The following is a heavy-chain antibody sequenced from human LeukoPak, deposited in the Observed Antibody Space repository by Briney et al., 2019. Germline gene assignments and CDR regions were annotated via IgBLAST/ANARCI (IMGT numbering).Heavy chain of an antibody. D-gene: IGHD3-10*01. CDR1: GGSISSYY. Sequence: SETLSLTCTVSGGSISSYYRSWIRQPPGKGLEWIGYIYYSGSTNYNPSLKSRVTISVDTSKNQFSLKLSSVTAADTAVYYCARSYYGSGSYRWYFDYWGQGTLVTVSS. V-gene: IGHV4-59*01. J-gene: IGHJ4*02. CDR2: IYYSGST. CDR3: ARSYYGSGSYRWYFDY.